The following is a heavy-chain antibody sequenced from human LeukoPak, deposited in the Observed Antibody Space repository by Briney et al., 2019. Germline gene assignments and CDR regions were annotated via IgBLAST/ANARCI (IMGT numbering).Heavy chain of an antibody. J-gene: IGHJ4*02. CDR2: IYYIGST. V-gene: IGHV4-31*03. CDR1: SGSISSGAYY. CDR3: ARSSSRYYYYFDY. Sequence: SETLSLTCTVSSGSISSGAYYWSWIRQHPGMGLEWIVYIYYIGSTYYNPSLKSRVTISVDTSKNQFSLKLSSVTAADTAMYYCARSSSRYYYYFDYWGQGTLVTVSS. D-gene: IGHD3-22*01.